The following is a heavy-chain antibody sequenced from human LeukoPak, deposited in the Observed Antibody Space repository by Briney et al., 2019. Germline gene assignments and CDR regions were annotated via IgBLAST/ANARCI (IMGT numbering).Heavy chain of an antibody. CDR3: AKRTSSGDDY. Sequence: GGSLRLSCAASGFTFSSYSMNWVRQAPGKGLEWVSHISSSSSTIYYADSVKGRFTISRDNSKNTLYLQMNSLRAEDTAVYYCAKRTSSGDDYWGQGTLVTVSS. V-gene: IGHV3-48*01. D-gene: IGHD3-22*01. CDR1: GFTFSSYS. CDR2: ISSSSSTI. J-gene: IGHJ4*02.